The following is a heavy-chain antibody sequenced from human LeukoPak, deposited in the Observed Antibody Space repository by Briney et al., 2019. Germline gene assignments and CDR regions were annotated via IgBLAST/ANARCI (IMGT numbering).Heavy chain of an antibody. CDR3: ARGPPPDFDY. V-gene: IGHV4-61*02. Sequence: SQTLSLTCTVSGGSISSGSYYWSWLRQPAGKGLEWIGRIHPSGSTNYNPSLKSRLTLSVDTSKNQFSLKLSSVTAADTAVYYCARGPPPDFDYWGRGTLVTVSS. J-gene: IGHJ4*02. CDR2: IHPSGST. CDR1: GGSISSGSYY.